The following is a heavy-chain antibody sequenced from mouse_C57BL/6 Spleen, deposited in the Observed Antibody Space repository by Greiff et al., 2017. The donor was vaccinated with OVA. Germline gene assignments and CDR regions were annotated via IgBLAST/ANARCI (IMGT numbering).Heavy chain of an antibody. CDR2: IDPSDSYT. CDR1: GYTFTSYW. V-gene: IGHV1-69*01. D-gene: IGHD1-1*01. CDR3: ARQGDGSSSFDY. Sequence: VQLQQPGAELVMPGASVKLSCKASGYTFTSYWMHWVKQRPGQGLEWIGEIDPSDSYTNYNQKFKGKSTLTVDKSSSTAYMQLSSLTSEDSAVYYCARQGDGSSSFDYWGQGTTLTVSS. J-gene: IGHJ2*01.